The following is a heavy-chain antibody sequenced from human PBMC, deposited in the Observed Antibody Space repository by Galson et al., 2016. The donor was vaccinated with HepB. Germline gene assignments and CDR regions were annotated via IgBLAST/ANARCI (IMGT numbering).Heavy chain of an antibody. CDR2: ISGSGTAT. CDR1: GFTFNNYA. D-gene: IGHD2-2*01. V-gene: IGHV3-23*01. J-gene: IGHJ5*02. CDR3: AKDQLIVVVPAAGNWFGP. Sequence: SLRLSCAASGFTFNNYAMSWVRQAPGKKLEWVSGISGSGTATYYPDSVKGRFTISRDNSKSTLYLQMNGLTAEDTAIYYCAKDQLIVVVPAAGNWFGPWGPGTQVTVSS.